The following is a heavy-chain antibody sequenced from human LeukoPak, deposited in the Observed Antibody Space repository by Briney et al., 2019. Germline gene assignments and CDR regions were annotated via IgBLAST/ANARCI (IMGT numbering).Heavy chain of an antibody. Sequence: PGGSLRLSCAASGFTFSSYAMSWVRRAPGEGLEWVSAISGSGGSTYYADSVKGRFTISRDNSKNTLYLQMNSLRAEDTAVYYCARGSSWYVDFQHWGQGTLVTVSS. D-gene: IGHD6-13*01. CDR3: ARGSSWYVDFQH. CDR2: ISGSGGST. CDR1: GFTFSSYA. V-gene: IGHV3-23*01. J-gene: IGHJ1*01.